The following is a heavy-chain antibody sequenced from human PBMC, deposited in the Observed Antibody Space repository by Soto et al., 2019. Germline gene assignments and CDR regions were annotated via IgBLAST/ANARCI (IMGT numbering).Heavy chain of an antibody. CDR2: ISSSGSTI. Sequence: PGGSLRLSCAASGFTFSSYEMNWVRQAPGKGLEWVSYISSSGSTIYYADSVKGRFTISRDNAKNSLYLQMNSLRAEDTAVYYCAKPPTTKTTYNWYLDLWGRGTLVTVSS. CDR1: GFTFSSYE. V-gene: IGHV3-48*03. J-gene: IGHJ2*01. CDR3: AKPPTTKTTYNWYLDL. D-gene: IGHD4-17*01.